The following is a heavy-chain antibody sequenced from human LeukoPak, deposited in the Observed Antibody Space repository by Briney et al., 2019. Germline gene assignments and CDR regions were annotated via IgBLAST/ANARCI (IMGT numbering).Heavy chain of an antibody. J-gene: IGHJ4*02. D-gene: IGHD3-22*01. V-gene: IGHV4-34*01. CDR2: INHSGST. CDR3: ARGYYYDSSGYYFDY. CDR1: GGSFSGYY. Sequence: SETLSHTCAVYGGSFSGYYWSWIRQPPGKGLEWIGEINHSGSTNYNPSLKSRVTISVDTSKNQFSLKLSSVTAADTAVYYCARGYYYDSSGYYFDYWGQGTLVTVSS.